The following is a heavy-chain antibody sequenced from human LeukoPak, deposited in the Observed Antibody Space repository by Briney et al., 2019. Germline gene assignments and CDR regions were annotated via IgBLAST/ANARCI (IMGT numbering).Heavy chain of an antibody. Sequence: SETLSLTCTVSGGSISSGGYYWSWIRQHPGKGLEWIGYIYYSGSTYYNPSLKSRVTISVDTSKNQFSLKLSSVTAADTAVYYCARHSGSYYLPGRYWGQGTLVTVSS. CDR3: ARHSGSYYLPGRY. D-gene: IGHD1-26*01. J-gene: IGHJ4*02. V-gene: IGHV4-31*03. CDR1: GGSISSGGYY. CDR2: IYYSGST.